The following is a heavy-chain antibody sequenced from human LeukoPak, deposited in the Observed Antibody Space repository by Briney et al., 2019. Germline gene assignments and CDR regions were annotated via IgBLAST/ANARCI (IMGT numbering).Heavy chain of an antibody. CDR2: INTDGTTI. CDR1: GFTFNSFW. Sequence: GGSPRLSCAASGFTFNSFWMHWVRQAPGKGLVWVSRINTDGTTINYADSVKGRFTISRDNAKNTLYLQMNSLRAEDTAVYYCVKAAAGSFDYWGQGTLVTVSS. V-gene: IGHV3-74*01. CDR3: VKAAAGSFDY. D-gene: IGHD6-25*01. J-gene: IGHJ4*02.